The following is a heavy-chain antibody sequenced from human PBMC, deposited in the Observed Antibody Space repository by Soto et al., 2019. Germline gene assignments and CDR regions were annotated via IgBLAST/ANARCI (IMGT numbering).Heavy chain of an antibody. CDR1: GGSISGGGSY. D-gene: IGHD3-3*01. V-gene: IGHV4-39*01. CDR3: ASNTYYDFWSGPDP. Sequence: SETLSLTCTVSGGSISGGGSYWSWIRQRPGKGLEWIGYMYYSGSFYYNPSLKSRVTISVDTSKNQFSLKLSSVTAADTAVYYCASNTYYDFWSGPDPWGQGTLVTVSS. CDR2: MYYSGSF. J-gene: IGHJ5*02.